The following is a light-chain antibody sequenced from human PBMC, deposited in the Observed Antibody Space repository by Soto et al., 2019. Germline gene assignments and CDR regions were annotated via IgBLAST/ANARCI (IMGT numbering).Light chain of an antibody. CDR1: QSISSY. Sequence: DIQRTHSPSSLSASVLYRVTITCRSSQSISSYLNWYQQKPGKAPKLLIYTASSLQTGVPSRFSGSGAGTDFTLTLTISNLQPEDFGTYYCQQSYSIPLTFGGGTRWIP. V-gene: IGKV1-39*01. CDR2: TAS. CDR3: QQSYSIPLT. J-gene: IGKJ4*01.